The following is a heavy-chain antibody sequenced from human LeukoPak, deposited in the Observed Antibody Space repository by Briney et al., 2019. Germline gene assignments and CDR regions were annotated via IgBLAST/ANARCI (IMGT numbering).Heavy chain of an antibody. V-gene: IGHV4-59*01. D-gene: IGHD3-9*01. CDR3: ARDRGSTGILTGYYYFDY. CDR1: GGSISSYY. Sequence: SETLSLTCTVSGGSISSYYWSWIRQPPGKGLEWTGYIYYSGSTNYNPSLKSRVTISVDTSKNQFSLKLSSVTAADTAVYYCARDRGSTGILTGYYYFDYWGQGTLVTVSS. J-gene: IGHJ4*02. CDR2: IYYSGST.